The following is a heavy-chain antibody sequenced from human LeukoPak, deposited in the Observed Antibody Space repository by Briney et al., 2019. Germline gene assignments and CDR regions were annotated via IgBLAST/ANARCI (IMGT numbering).Heavy chain of an antibody. V-gene: IGHV1-2*02. Sequence: ASVKVSCKASGYSFTGYFLHWVRQAPGQGLEWMGWINPNKGLTNYTQKFKGRVTMTRDTSSATGYMELNRLTSDDTAVFYCARAWGSLYYFDHWGQGTLVTVSS. D-gene: IGHD3-16*01. CDR3: ARAWGSLYYFDH. CDR2: INPNKGLT. CDR1: GYSFTGYF. J-gene: IGHJ4*02.